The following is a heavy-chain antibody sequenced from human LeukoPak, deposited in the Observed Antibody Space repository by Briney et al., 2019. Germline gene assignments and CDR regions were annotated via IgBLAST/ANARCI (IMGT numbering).Heavy chain of an antibody. CDR3: ARGLWPTSAVAGTWFDY. Sequence: NTSETLSLTCAVYGGSFSGYYWSWIRQPPGKGLEWIGEINHSGSTIYNPSLKGRATISVDTSKNQFSLKLSSVTAADTAVYYCARGLWPTSAVAGTWFDYWGQGTLVIVSS. CDR2: INHSGST. V-gene: IGHV4-34*01. J-gene: IGHJ4*02. CDR1: GGSFSGYY. D-gene: IGHD6-19*01.